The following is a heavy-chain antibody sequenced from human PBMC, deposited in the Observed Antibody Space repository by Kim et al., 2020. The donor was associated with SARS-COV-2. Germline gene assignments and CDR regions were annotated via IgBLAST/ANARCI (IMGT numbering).Heavy chain of an antibody. Sequence: GESLKISCKGSGYSFTSYWIGWVRQMPGKGLEWMGIIYPGDSDTRYSPSFQGQVTISADKSISTAYLQWSSLKASDTAMYYCAREYYYDSSGSPGDAFDIWGQVTMVTVAS. J-gene: IGHJ3*02. V-gene: IGHV5-51*01. CDR3: AREYYYDSSGSPGDAFDI. D-gene: IGHD3-22*01. CDR2: IYPGDSDT. CDR1: GYSFTSYW.